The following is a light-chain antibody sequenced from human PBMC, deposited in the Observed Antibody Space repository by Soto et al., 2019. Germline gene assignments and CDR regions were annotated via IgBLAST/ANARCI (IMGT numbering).Light chain of an antibody. Sequence: EIVLTQSPATLSVSPGERATLSCRASQSVSSYLAWYQHKPGQAPRLLIYDTSNRATGIPARFSGSGSGTDFTLTISSLEPEDFAVYYCQQRSNWPHTFGQGTRLENK. V-gene: IGKV3-11*01. J-gene: IGKJ5*01. CDR3: QQRSNWPHT. CDR2: DTS. CDR1: QSVSSY.